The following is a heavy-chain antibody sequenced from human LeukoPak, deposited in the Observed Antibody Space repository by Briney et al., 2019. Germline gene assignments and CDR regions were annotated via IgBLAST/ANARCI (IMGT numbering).Heavy chain of an antibody. J-gene: IGHJ4*02. CDR1: GYTFTSYG. Sequence: ASVKVSCKASGYTFTSYGISWVRQAPGQGLEWMGWISAYNGNTNYAQKLQGRVTMTTDTSTSTAYMELRSLRSDDTAVYYCARADYGGGALYFGYWGQGTLVTVSS. V-gene: IGHV1-18*01. CDR2: ISAYNGNT. CDR3: ARADYGGGALYFGY. D-gene: IGHD4-23*01.